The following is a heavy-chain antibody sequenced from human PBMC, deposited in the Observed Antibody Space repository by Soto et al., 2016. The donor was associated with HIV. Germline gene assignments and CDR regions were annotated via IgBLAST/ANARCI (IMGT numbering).Heavy chain of an antibody. Sequence: QVQMVQSGAEVKKPGASVKVSCKASGYTFTGYYMHWVRQAPGQGLEWMGWINPKSGGTNYAQKFQGRVTMTRDTSISTVYMELRRLRSDDTAVYYCARDRVVWGVGGGDAFDIWGQGTMVTVSS. CDR2: INPKSGGT. J-gene: IGHJ3*02. CDR1: GYTFTGYY. CDR3: ARDRVVWGVGGGDAFDI. D-gene: IGHD3-10*01. V-gene: IGHV1-2*02.